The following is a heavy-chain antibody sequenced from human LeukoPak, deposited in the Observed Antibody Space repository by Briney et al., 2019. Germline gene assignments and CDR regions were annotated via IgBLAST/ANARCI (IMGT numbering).Heavy chain of an antibody. CDR2: ISWNSGSI. V-gene: IGHV3-9*01. D-gene: IGHD6-13*01. CDR1: GFTFDEYA. Sequence: GRSLRLSCAASGFTFDEYAMHWVRQAPGKGLEWVSGISWNSGSIGYADSVKGRFTISRDNAKNSLYLQMNSLRAEDTALYYCAKDIIAAAGTLVYYYGMDVWGQGTTVTVSS. J-gene: IGHJ6*02. CDR3: AKDIIAAAGTLVYYYGMDV.